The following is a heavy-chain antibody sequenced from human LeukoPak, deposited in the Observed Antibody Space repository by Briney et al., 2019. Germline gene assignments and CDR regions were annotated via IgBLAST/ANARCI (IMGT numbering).Heavy chain of an antibody. Sequence: SETLSLTCTAPGGSISSYYWSWIRQPPGKGLEWIGYISYSGSTNYNPSLKSRVTISIDTSKNQFSLKLRSVTAADTAIYYCARQGYDILTGYIDAFDIWGQGTMVTVSS. J-gene: IGHJ3*02. CDR2: ISYSGST. CDR3: ARQGYDILTGYIDAFDI. D-gene: IGHD3-9*01. CDR1: GGSISSYY. V-gene: IGHV4-59*08.